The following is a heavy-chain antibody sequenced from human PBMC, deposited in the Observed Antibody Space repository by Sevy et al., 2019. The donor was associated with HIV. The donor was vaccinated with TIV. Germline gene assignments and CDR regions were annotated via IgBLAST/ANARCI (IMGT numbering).Heavy chain of an antibody. J-gene: IGHJ3*02. CDR3: ARPRSSGWYGAFDI. Sequence: GGSLRLSCAASGFTFSSYGMHWVRQAPGKGLEWVAVIWYDGSNKYYADSLKGRFTISRDNSKNTLYLQMNSLRAEDTAVYYCARPRSSGWYGAFDIWGQGTMVTVSS. D-gene: IGHD6-19*01. CDR1: GFTFSSYG. V-gene: IGHV3-33*01. CDR2: IWYDGSNK.